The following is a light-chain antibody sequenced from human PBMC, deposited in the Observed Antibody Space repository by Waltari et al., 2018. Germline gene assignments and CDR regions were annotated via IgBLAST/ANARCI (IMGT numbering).Light chain of an antibody. V-gene: IGKV3-20*01. CDR1: LIHSGN. J-gene: IGKJ1*01. Sequence: SCMASLIHSGNVACFQQKPGQAPRLLIYEVPSRASGIADRFRGSGCRTDFSLTISRLEPEGLAVYYCQKYGTLPATFGQGTKVEFK. CDR3: QKYGTLPAT. CDR2: EVP.